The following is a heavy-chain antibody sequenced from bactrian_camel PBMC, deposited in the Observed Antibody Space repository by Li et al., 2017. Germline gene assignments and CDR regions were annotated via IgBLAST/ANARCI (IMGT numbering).Heavy chain of an antibody. V-gene: IGHV3S40*01. D-gene: IGHD6*01. CDR2: MARVSGNT. Sequence: DVQLVESGGGSVQSGGSLTLSCAASGPIYRNYCMGWFRQAPGKGLEWVSAMARVSGNTYYADSVKGRFTISRDNAENTVYLQLNSLKTEDMAMYYCIRLGGSWSDFTYWGQGTQVTVS. J-gene: IGHJ6*01. CDR1: GPIYRNYC. CDR3: IRLGGSWSDFTY.